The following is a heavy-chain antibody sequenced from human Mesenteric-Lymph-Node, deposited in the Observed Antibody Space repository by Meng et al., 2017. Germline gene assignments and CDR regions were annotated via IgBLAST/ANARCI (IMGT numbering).Heavy chain of an antibody. CDR3: ARVVVAGTVGWFDP. J-gene: IGHJ5*02. CDR2: ISAYNGNT. CDR1: GYTFTGYY. D-gene: IGHD6-19*01. Sequence: ASVKVSCKASGYTFTGYYMHWVRQAPGQGLEWMGWISAYNGNTNYAQKLQGRVTMTTDTSTSTAYMELRSLRSDDTAVYYCARVVVAGTVGWFDPWGQGTLVTVSS. V-gene: IGHV1-18*04.